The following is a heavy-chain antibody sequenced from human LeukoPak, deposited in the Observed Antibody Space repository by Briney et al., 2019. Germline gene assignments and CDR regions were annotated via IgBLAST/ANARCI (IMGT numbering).Heavy chain of an antibody. J-gene: IGHJ4*02. V-gene: IGHV1-18*01. CDR2: ISANDGKI. CDR3: AGETHVERDDY. CDR1: GFVFTGYG. D-gene: IGHD1-1*01. Sequence: GASVKVSCKASGFVFTGYGFTWVRQAPGQGLEWMGWISANDGKIHYSERHQDRLTMTTDTVTSTAYMELRGLRSDDTAVYYCAGETHVERDDYWGQGTLVTVSS.